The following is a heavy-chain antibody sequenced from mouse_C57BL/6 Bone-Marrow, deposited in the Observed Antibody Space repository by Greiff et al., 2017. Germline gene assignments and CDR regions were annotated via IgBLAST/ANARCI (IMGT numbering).Heavy chain of an antibody. Sequence: VQLQQSGPELVKPGASVKISCKASGYSFTSYYIHWVKQRPGQGLEWIGWIYPGSGNTKYNEKFKGKATLTADTSSSTAYMQLSSLTSEDSAVYYCARACDPYFDYWGQGTTLTVSS. CDR2: IYPGSGNT. D-gene: IGHD2-13*01. V-gene: IGHV1-66*01. CDR3: ARACDPYFDY. CDR1: GYSFTSYY. J-gene: IGHJ2*01.